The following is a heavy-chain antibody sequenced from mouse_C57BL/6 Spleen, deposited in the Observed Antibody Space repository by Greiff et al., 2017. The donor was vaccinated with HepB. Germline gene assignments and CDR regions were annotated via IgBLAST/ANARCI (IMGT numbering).Heavy chain of an antibody. CDR1: GYTFTDYY. CDR3: ARREELLLFFDY. J-gene: IGHJ2*01. D-gene: IGHD1-1*02. V-gene: IGHV1-19*01. CDR2: INPYNGGT. Sequence: EVQVVESGPVLVKPGASVKMSCKASGYTFTDYYMNWVKQSHGKSLEWIGVINPYNGGTSYNQKFKGKATLTVDKSSSTAYMELNSLTSEDSAVYYCARREELLLFFDYWGQGTTLTVSS.